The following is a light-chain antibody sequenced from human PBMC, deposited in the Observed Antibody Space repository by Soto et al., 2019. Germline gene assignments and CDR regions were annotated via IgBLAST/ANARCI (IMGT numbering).Light chain of an antibody. J-gene: IGKJ2*01. Sequence: EVVLTQSPGTLSLSPGERATLSCRASQSVSNNYLAWYQQNPGQPPKLLIFGSSDRATVLPDRISGSGSGTDFPLTISRLEPEDFAVYYCQQYGSSPPYTFGQGTKLEIK. V-gene: IGKV3-20*01. CDR2: GSS. CDR1: QSVSNNY. CDR3: QQYGSSPPYT.